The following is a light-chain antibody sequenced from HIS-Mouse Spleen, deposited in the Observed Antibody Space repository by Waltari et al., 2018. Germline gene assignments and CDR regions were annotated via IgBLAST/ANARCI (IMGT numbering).Light chain of an antibody. V-gene: IGKV3-11*01. Sequence: PATLSLSPGERATLSCRASQSVSSYLAWYKQKPGQAPRLLIYDASNRATGIPARFSGSGSGTDFTLTISSLEPEDFAVYYCQQRSNWPPITFGQGTRLEIK. CDR1: QSVSSY. CDR3: QQRSNWPPIT. CDR2: DAS. J-gene: IGKJ5*01.